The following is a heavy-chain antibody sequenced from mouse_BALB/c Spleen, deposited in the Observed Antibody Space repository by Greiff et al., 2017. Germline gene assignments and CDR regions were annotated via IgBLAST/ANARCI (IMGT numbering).Heavy chain of an antibody. CDR1: GYTFTSYW. CDR3: VLLQLQFAY. V-gene: IGHV1-7*01. Sequence: VQLQQSGAELAKPGASVKMSCKASGYTFTSYWMHWVKQRPGQGLEWIGYINPSTGYTEYNQKFKDKATLTADKSSSTAYMQLSSLTSEDSAVYYCVLLQLQFAYWGQGTLVTVSA. D-gene: IGHD1-2*01. J-gene: IGHJ3*01. CDR2: INPSTGYT.